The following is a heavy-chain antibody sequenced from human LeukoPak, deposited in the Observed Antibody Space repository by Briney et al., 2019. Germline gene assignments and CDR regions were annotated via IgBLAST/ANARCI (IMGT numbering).Heavy chain of an antibody. CDR2: ISSSSSYI. CDR1: GFTFSSYS. J-gene: IGHJ4*02. CDR3: ARALAAAGSPFGD. D-gene: IGHD6-13*01. Sequence: PGGSLRLSCAASGFTFSSYSMTWVRQAPGKGLEWVSSISSSSSYIYYADSVKRRFTISRDSAKNSLYLQMNSLRAEDTAVYYCARALAAAGSPFGDWGQGTLVTVSS. V-gene: IGHV3-21*01.